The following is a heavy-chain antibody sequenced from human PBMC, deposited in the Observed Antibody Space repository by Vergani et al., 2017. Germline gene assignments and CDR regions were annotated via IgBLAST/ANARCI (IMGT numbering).Heavy chain of an antibody. D-gene: IGHD4-11*01. CDR2: IYNSGNG. V-gene: IGHV4-39*01. CDR3: ACGKNYSDSTSHFHRRYFNV. J-gene: IGHJ2*01. Sequence: QMQLQESGPGLVKASETLSLTCTVSGDSIISRSYYWGWIRQPPGKGLEWIGSIYNSGNGDSSSSLKSRVTISADTSKNQFSLRLTSVTAADTAVYYCACGKNYSDSTSHFHRRYFNVWGRGTLVTVPS. CDR1: GDSIISRSYY.